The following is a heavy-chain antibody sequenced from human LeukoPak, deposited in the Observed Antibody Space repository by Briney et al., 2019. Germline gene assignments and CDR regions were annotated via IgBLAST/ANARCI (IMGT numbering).Heavy chain of an antibody. CDR1: GYSFRSYG. Sequence: ASAKVSCAASGYSFRSYGISCVRQAPGQGLEWMGLISAYDGNTNYPQKLQGRVTMTTDTTTTTAYMELRSLTCDDTAVYYCARDCSSTSCYGFMDVWGKGTTVTVSS. J-gene: IGHJ6*03. D-gene: IGHD2-2*01. CDR3: ARDCSSTSCYGFMDV. V-gene: IGHV1-18*01. CDR2: ISAYDGNT.